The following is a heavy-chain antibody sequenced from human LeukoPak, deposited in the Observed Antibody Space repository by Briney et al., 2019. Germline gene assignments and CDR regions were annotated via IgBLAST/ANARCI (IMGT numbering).Heavy chain of an antibody. V-gene: IGHV3-74*01. CDR3: ARGIASSRSVAIDL. CDR1: DFTFSSHW. CDR2: LSGDGITT. D-gene: IGHD6-13*01. Sequence: GGSLRLSCAASDFTFSSHWMYWVRQAPGKGLVWVARLSGDGITTRHADSVKGRFIISRDNAKNTLYLQMNGLRVEDTALYYCARGIASSRSVAIDLWGQGTLVAVSS. J-gene: IGHJ4*02.